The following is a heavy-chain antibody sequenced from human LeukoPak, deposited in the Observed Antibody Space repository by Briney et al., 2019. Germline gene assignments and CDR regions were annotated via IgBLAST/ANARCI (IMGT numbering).Heavy chain of an antibody. D-gene: IGHD1-26*01. CDR1: GFTFSSYS. CDR2: ISSSGSYI. J-gene: IGHJ4*02. V-gene: IGHV3-21*01. CDR3: ARGVGAVVRGFDY. Sequence: GGSLRLSCAASGFTFSSYSMNWVRQAPGKGLEWVSSISSSGSYIYYADSVKGRFTISRDNAKNSLYLQMNSLRAEDTAVYYCARGVGAVVRGFDYWGQGTLVTVSS.